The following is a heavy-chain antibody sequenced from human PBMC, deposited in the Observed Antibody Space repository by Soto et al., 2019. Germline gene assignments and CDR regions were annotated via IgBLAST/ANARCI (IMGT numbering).Heavy chain of an antibody. J-gene: IGHJ4*02. Sequence: SVKVSCKASGVTFNRQDMRWVRQAPGQGLEWMGGIIPMFGTPHYAEKFQDRVTITADESTGTAYLELSSLTSEDTAVYYCATSERRDGYSFDYWGPGTLVTVSS. V-gene: IGHV1-69*13. CDR1: GVTFNRQD. CDR3: ATSERRDGYSFDY. D-gene: IGHD5-12*01. CDR2: IIPMFGTP.